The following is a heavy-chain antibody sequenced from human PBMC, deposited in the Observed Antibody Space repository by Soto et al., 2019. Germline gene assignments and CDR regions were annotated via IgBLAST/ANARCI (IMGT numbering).Heavy chain of an antibody. J-gene: IGHJ6*02. Sequence: ASVKVSCKASGYTFTSYGISWVRQAPGQGLEWMGWISAYNGNTNYAQKLQGRVTMTTDTSTSTAYMELRSLRSDDTAVYYCARDQQRYDFWSVYVRVPDYYYYYGMDVWGQGTTVTVSS. D-gene: IGHD3-3*01. CDR1: GYTFTSYG. CDR2: ISAYNGNT. CDR3: ARDQQRYDFWSVYVRVPDYYYYYGMDV. V-gene: IGHV1-18*01.